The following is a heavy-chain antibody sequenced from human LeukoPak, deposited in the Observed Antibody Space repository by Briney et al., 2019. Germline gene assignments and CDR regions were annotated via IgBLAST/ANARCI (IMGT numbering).Heavy chain of an antibody. V-gene: IGHV3-74*01. CDR1: GFTFSMNW. CDR2: IKSDGST. D-gene: IGHD3-22*01. J-gene: IGHJ1*01. Sequence: GGSLRLSCAASGFTFSMNWMHWVRQVPGKGLVWVSRIKSDGSTNYADSVKGRFTISRDNAKNTVSLQMNSLRPEDTGVYYCTRAPSEIGGYYPEYFRHWGQGTLVTVSS. CDR3: TRAPSEIGGYYPEYFRH.